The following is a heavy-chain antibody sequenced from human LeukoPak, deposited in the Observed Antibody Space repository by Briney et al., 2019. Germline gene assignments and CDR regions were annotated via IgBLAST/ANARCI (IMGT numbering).Heavy chain of an antibody. D-gene: IGHD6-13*01. Sequence: GESLEFSWKTSEYIFSTYRIGWVRQMPGKGLGWVRVIYPGGSDTRERTSFQGKVTMAADKSIDTASLQWSSLKASDTAMYYCARHSSSWCYAPAIDYWGQGTLVSVSS. CDR2: IYPGGSDT. J-gene: IGHJ4*02. CDR1: EYIFSTYR. V-gene: IGHV5-51*01. CDR3: ARHSSSWCYAPAIDY.